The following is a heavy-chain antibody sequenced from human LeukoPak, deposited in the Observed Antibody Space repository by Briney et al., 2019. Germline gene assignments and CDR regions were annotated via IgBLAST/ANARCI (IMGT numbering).Heavy chain of an antibody. V-gene: IGHV1-2*02. D-gene: IGHD6-13*01. Sequence: VASVKVSCKASGYTFTSYDINWVRQAPGQGLEWMGWINPNSGGTNYAQKFQGRVTMTRDTSISTAYMELSRLRSDDTAVYYCARGPPAAAGNLGYWGQGTLVTVSS. J-gene: IGHJ4*02. CDR2: INPNSGGT. CDR1: GYTFTSYD. CDR3: ARGPPAAAGNLGY.